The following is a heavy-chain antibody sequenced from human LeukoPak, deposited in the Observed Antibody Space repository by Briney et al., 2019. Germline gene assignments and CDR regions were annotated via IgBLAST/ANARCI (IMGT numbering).Heavy chain of an antibody. Sequence: SETLSLTCTVSGGSISSSSYYWGWIRQPPGKGLEWIGSIYYSGSTYYNPSLKSRVTISVDTSKNQFSLKLSSVTAADTAVYYCARGNYGSGAIDYWGQGTLVTVSS. CDR3: ARGNYGSGAIDY. CDR1: GGSISSSSYY. CDR2: IYYSGST. V-gene: IGHV4-39*07. D-gene: IGHD3-10*01. J-gene: IGHJ4*02.